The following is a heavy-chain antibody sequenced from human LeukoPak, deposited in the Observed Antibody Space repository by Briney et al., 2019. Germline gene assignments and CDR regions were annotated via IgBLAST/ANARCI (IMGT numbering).Heavy chain of an antibody. V-gene: IGHV1-69*04. Sequence: GASVKVSCKASGGTFSSYAISWVRQAPGQGLEWMARIIPILGIANYAQKFQGRVTITADKSTSTAYMELSSLRSEDTAVYYCARDHSDILTGADAIDYWGQGTLVTVFS. CDR3: ARDHSDILTGADAIDY. CDR2: IIPILGIA. D-gene: IGHD3-9*01. CDR1: GGTFSSYA. J-gene: IGHJ4*02.